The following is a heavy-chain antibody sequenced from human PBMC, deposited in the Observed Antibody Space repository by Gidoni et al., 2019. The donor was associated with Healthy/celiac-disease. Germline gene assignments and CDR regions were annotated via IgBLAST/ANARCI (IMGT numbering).Heavy chain of an antibody. J-gene: IGHJ6*02. Sequence: QVQLQESGPGLVKPSQTLSLTCTVSGGSISSGGYYWSWIRPHPGKGLEWIGFIYYSGSTYYHPFPKDRVTISVGTSKNQFSLKLSSVTAADTAVYLCARWVTIFGMVIGGGMDVWGQGTTVTVSS. CDR2: IYYSGST. CDR1: GGSISSGGYY. V-gene: IGHV4-31*03. CDR3: ARWVTIFGMVIGGGMDV. D-gene: IGHD3-3*01.